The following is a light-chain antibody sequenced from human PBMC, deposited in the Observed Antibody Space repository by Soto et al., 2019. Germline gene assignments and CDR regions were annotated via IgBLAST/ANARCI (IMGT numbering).Light chain of an antibody. CDR3: SQGTLLPT. CDR1: QSLVNSDGTTY. CDR2: MVS. V-gene: IGKV2-30*01. Sequence: HSLHVTLGQAASLSCRSSQSLVNSDGTTYLTWFQQRPGQSPRRLIYMVSNRDSGVPDRFSGSGSATDFTLKICMVEAEDVMVYYCSQGTLLPTLGQETRMEIK. J-gene: IGKJ5*01.